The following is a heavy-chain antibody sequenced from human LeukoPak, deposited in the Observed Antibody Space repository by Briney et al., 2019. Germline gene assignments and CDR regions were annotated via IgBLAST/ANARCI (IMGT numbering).Heavy chain of an antibody. CDR2: IIPIFGTA. D-gene: IGHD5-18*01. Sequence: SVKVSCKASGGTFSSYAISWVRQAPGQGLEWTGGIIPIFGTANYAQKFQGRVTITTDESTSTAYMELSSLRSEDTAVYYCARNGYSYGYGYYYYMDVWGKGTTVTVSS. V-gene: IGHV1-69*05. CDR3: ARNGYSYGYGYYYYMDV. J-gene: IGHJ6*03. CDR1: GGTFSSYA.